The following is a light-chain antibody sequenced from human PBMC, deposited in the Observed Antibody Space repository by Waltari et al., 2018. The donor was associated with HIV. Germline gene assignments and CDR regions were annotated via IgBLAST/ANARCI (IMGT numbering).Light chain of an antibody. Sequence: DIVMTQSPLSLSATPGEPASLSCSSSQSLLKRNGYNHLDWYLQKPGQSPQLLIYLGSNRASGVPDRFSGSGSGTEFTLKISRVEAEDVGVYYCMQALQTPITFGQGTRLEIK. CDR1: QSLLKRNGYNH. CDR3: MQALQTPIT. J-gene: IGKJ5*01. V-gene: IGKV2-28*01. CDR2: LGS.